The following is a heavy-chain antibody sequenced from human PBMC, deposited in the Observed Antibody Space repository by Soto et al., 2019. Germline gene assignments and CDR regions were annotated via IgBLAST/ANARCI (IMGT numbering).Heavy chain of an antibody. D-gene: IGHD4-17*01. Sequence: QVQLVESGGGVVQPGRSLRLSCAASGFTFSSYGMHWVRQAPGKGLEWVAVISYDGSNKYYADSVKGRFTISRDNSKNTLYLQMNSLRAEDTAVYYCAKVGVDYGDLVYYYYYGMDVWGHGTTVTVSS. J-gene: IGHJ6*02. CDR2: ISYDGSNK. CDR1: GFTFSSYG. CDR3: AKVGVDYGDLVYYYYYGMDV. V-gene: IGHV3-30*18.